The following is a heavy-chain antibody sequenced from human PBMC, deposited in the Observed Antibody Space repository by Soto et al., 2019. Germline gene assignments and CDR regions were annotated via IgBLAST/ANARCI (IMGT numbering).Heavy chain of an antibody. D-gene: IGHD5-18*01. CDR3: ARGDHTAMVTSYYYYYGMDV. CDR2: ISYDGSNK. Sequence: GGSLRLSCAASGFTFSSYAMHWVRQAPGKGLEWVAVISYDGSNKYYADSVKGRFTISRDNSKNTLYLQMNSLRAEDTAVYYCARGDHTAMVTSYYYYYGMDVWGQGTTVTVSS. V-gene: IGHV3-30-3*01. CDR1: GFTFSSYA. J-gene: IGHJ6*02.